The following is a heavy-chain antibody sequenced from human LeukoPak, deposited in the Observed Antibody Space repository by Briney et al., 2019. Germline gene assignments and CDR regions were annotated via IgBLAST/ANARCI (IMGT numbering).Heavy chain of an antibody. Sequence: ASVNVSLRASGYTLTNYYMHWVRQAAGQGRAGMGVIDPRGGSTTYAQKVQCRFTMTRDTSTSTVYMELRSLNSEDTAVYYCARSHSSWYCFDPWGQGTLVTVSS. CDR2: IDPRGGST. V-gene: IGHV1-46*01. J-gene: IGHJ5*02. CDR1: GYTLTNYY. CDR3: ARSHSSWYCFDP. D-gene: IGHD6-13*01.